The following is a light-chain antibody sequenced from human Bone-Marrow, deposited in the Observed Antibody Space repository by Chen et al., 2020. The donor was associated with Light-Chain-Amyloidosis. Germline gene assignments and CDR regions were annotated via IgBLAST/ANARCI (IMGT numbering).Light chain of an antibody. V-gene: IGLV3-25*03. CDR1: DLPTKY. J-gene: IGLJ2*01. CDR2: RDT. CDR3: QSADSSGTYEVI. Sequence: SYELTQPPSASVSPGQPARITCSGDDLPTKYAYWYQQKPGQAPVLVIHRDTERPSGISERFSGSSSGTTATLTISGVQAADEADYHCQSADSSGTYEVIFGGGTKLTVL.